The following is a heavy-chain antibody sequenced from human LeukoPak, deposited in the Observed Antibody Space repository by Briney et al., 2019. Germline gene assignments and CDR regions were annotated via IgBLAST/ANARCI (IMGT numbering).Heavy chain of an antibody. CDR2: ISDDGKYI. D-gene: IGHD6-13*01. CDR3: ARVDFSSSWYRDYYYGMDV. J-gene: IGHJ6*02. CDR1: GFTFSSYS. Sequence: PGGSLRLSCAASGFTFSSYSMNWVRQAPGKGLEWVSSISDDGKYIYYADSVKGRFSISRDNAKSSLYLQMNSLRAEDTAVYYCARVDFSSSWYRDYYYGMDVWGQGTTVTVSS. V-gene: IGHV3-21*01.